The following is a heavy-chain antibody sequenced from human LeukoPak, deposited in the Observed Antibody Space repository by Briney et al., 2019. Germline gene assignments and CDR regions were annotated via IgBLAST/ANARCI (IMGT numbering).Heavy chain of an antibody. D-gene: IGHD5-12*01. Sequence: SETLSLTCTVSGYSISSGYYWGWIRQPPGKGLEWIGSIYHSGSTYYNPSLKSRVTISVDTSKNQFSLKLSSVTAADTAVYYCARDRYSGYDLWGGYYYYYMDVWGKGTTVTISS. CDR3: ARDRYSGYDLWGGYYYYYMDV. V-gene: IGHV4-38-2*02. CDR1: GYSISSGYY. CDR2: IYHSGST. J-gene: IGHJ6*03.